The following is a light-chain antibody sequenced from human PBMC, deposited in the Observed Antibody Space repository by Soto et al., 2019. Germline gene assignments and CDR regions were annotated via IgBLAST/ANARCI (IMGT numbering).Light chain of an antibody. CDR2: AAS. CDR1: QSISSY. Sequence: IQMTQSPSSLSASVGDRVTITCRASQSISSYLNWYQQKPGKAPKLLIYAASSLQSGVPSRFSGSGSGTDFTLTISSLQPEDFATYYCQQSYSTPTTFGQGTKVDI. J-gene: IGKJ1*01. V-gene: IGKV1-39*01. CDR3: QQSYSTPTT.